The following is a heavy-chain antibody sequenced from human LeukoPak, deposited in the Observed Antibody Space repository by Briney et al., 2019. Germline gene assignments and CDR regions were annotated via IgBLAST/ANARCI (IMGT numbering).Heavy chain of an antibody. Sequence: GGSLRLSCAASGFTFSSYWMSWVRQAPGKGLEWVANIKQDGSEKYYVDSVKGRFTISRDNAKNTLYLQMNSLRAEDTAVYYCAREGRILTGLDAFDIWGQGTMVTVSS. D-gene: IGHD3-9*01. J-gene: IGHJ3*02. CDR3: AREGRILTGLDAFDI. CDR2: IKQDGSEK. V-gene: IGHV3-7*01. CDR1: GFTFSSYW.